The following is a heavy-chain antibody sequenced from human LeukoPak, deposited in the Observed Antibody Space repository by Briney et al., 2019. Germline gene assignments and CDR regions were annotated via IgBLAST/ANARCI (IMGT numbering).Heavy chain of an antibody. CDR1: GYSISSGYF. CDR2: IFHDGRT. D-gene: IGHD2-15*01. J-gene: IGHJ4*02. V-gene: IGHV4-38-2*01. Sequence: SETLSLSCEVSGYSISSGYFWAWIRQSPGKGLEVIAGIFHDGRTYYNPSVQSRVTISVDTFRNRFSLKLKSVTAADAAVYYCARDIGWTKGPFDYWGQGTLVTVSS. CDR3: ARDIGWTKGPFDY.